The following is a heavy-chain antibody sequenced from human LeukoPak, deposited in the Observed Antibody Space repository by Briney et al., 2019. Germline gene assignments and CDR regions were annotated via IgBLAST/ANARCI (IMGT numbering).Heavy chain of an antibody. CDR3: ARRSGRGYYYGSGRGTPFDY. CDR1: GDSISSGDYY. J-gene: IGHJ4*02. Sequence: PSETLSLTCTVSGDSISSGDYYWSWIRQPAGKGLEWIGRISSSGSTNYNPSLKSRVTISVDTSKNQFSLKLSSVTAADTAVYYCARRSGRGYYYGSGRGTPFDYWGQGTLVTVSS. CDR2: ISSSGST. D-gene: IGHD3-10*01. V-gene: IGHV4-61*02.